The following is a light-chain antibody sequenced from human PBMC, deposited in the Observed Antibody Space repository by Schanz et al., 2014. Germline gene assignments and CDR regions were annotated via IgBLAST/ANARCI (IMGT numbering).Light chain of an antibody. CDR1: QSISNW. J-gene: IGKJ2*01. Sequence: DIQMTQSPSTLSASVGDRVTITCRASQSISNWLAWYQRKPGKAPKVLIYDASSLQSGVPSRFSGRGSGSEFTLTISSLQPVDFATYYCQQYHAYPYTFGQGTKLEIK. CDR3: QQYHAYPYT. V-gene: IGKV1-5*01. CDR2: DAS.